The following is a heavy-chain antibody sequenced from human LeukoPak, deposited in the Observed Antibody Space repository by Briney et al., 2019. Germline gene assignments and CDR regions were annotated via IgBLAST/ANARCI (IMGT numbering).Heavy chain of an antibody. CDR2: ISSSSSTI. CDR1: GFTFSSYT. V-gene: IGHV3-48*04. Sequence: PGGSLRLSCAASGFTFSSYTMNWVRQAPGKGLEWVSYISSSSSTIYYADSVKGRFTISRDNAKNSLYLQMNSLRAEDMAVYYCARGHVWFDPWGQGTLVTVSS. CDR3: ARGHVWFDP. J-gene: IGHJ5*02.